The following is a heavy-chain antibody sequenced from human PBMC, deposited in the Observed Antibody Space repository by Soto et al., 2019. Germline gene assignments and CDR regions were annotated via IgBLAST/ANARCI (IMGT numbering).Heavy chain of an antibody. CDR1: GYTFTSYY. CDR3: ARVAIGIAAAMAYYFDY. Sequence: GASVKVSCKASGYTFTSYYMHWVRQAPGQGLEWMRGIIPIFGTANYAQKFQGRVTITADKSTSTAYMELSSLRSEDTAVYYCARVAIGIAAAMAYYFDYWGQGTLVTVSS. V-gene: IGHV1-69*06. J-gene: IGHJ4*02. CDR2: IIPIFGTA. D-gene: IGHD6-13*01.